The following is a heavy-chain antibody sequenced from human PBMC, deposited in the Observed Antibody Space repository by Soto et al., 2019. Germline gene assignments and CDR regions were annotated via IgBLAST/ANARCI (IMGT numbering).Heavy chain of an antibody. V-gene: IGHV1-18*01. CDR3: ARDGGVRARFDP. Sequence: QVQLVQSGAEVKKPGASVKVSCKASGYTFTSYGISWVRQAPGQGLEWMGWISAYNGNTNYAQKLQGRVTMTTDTTTSTADTQLRSLRSDDTAVDYCARDGGVRARFDPWGQGTLVTVSS. CDR2: ISAYNGNT. J-gene: IGHJ5*02. CDR1: GYTFTSYG. D-gene: IGHD2-8*02.